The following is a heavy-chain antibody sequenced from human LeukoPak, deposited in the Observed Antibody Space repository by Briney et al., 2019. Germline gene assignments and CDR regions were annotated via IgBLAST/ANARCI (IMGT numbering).Heavy chain of an antibody. J-gene: IGHJ6*03. Sequence: SETLSLTCTVSGGSISSYYWSWIRQPAGKGLEWIGRIHTSGSTNYSPSLKSRVTMSVDTSKNQFSLKLSSVTAADTAVYYCARDVIGRDCSGGSCYGNYYYYMDVWGKGTTVTISS. CDR2: IHTSGST. V-gene: IGHV4-4*07. CDR1: GGSISSYY. CDR3: ARDVIGRDCSGGSCYGNYYYYMDV. D-gene: IGHD2-15*01.